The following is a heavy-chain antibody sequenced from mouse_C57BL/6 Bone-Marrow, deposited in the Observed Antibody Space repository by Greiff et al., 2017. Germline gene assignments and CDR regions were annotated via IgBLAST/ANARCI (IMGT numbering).Heavy chain of an antibody. CDR1: GYTFTSYW. D-gene: IGHD1-2*01. CDR3: ARTSF. J-gene: IGHJ3*01. Sequence: QVQLQQPGAELVKPGASVKLSCKASGYTFTSYWMQWVKQRPGQGLEWIGEIDPSDSYTNYNQKFKGKATLTVDTSSSTAYMQLSSLTSEDSAVYYCARTSFWGQGNLVTVSA. V-gene: IGHV1-50*01. CDR2: IDPSDSYT.